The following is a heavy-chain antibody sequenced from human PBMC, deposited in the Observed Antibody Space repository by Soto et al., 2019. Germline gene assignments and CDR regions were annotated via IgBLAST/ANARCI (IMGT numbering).Heavy chain of an antibody. CDR2: INHSGST. CDR1: GGSFSGYY. J-gene: IGHJ4*02. D-gene: IGHD3-9*01. CDR3: ARLVRLRYFDWLPDY. V-gene: IGHV4-34*01. Sequence: SETLSLTCAVYGGSFSGYYWSWIRQPPGKGLEWNGEINHSGSTNYNPSLKRRVTITVDTSKNQFSLKLNSVTAADMALYYCARLVRLRYFDWLPDYWGQGTLVTVSS.